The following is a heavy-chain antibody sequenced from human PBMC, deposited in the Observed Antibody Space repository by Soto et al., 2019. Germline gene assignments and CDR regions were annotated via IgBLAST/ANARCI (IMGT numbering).Heavy chain of an antibody. Sequence: QVQLVQSGAEVKKPGASVKVSCKASGYTFTSYAISWVRQAPGQGLEGMGWSSAYNGNTNYAQKLKGRVTMTTATSTTTAYMELRSLRSDATAVYYCARSGPPAVYWGQGTLVTVSS. J-gene: IGHJ4*02. CDR3: ARSGPPAVY. V-gene: IGHV1-18*01. CDR2: SSAYNGNT. CDR1: GYTFTSYA. D-gene: IGHD6-19*01.